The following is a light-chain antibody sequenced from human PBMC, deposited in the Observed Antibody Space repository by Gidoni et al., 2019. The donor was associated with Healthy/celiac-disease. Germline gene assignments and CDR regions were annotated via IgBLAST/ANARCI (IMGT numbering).Light chain of an antibody. V-gene: IGKV1-39*01. CDR2: AAS. CDR3: QQSYSTPLYT. CDR1: QSISSY. J-gene: IGKJ2*01. Sequence: DIQMTQSPSSLSASVGDRVTITCRARQSISSYLNWYQQKPGKAPKLLLDAASSLQSGVPSRVSGSGSGTDFTLTISSLQPEDVATYYCQQSYSTPLYTFGQGTKLEIK.